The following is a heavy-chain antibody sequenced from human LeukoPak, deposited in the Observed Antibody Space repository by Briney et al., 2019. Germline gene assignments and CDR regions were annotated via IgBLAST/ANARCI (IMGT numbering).Heavy chain of an antibody. Sequence: GGSLRLSWAATGFTFSGSAMHWVRQASGKGLEWVGRIRSKANSYATAYAASVKGRFTISRDDSKNTAYLQMNSLKTEDTAVYYCTRHGVAGDYWGQGTLVTVSS. CDR2: IRSKANSYAT. D-gene: IGHD6-13*01. J-gene: IGHJ4*02. V-gene: IGHV3-73*01. CDR3: TRHGVAGDY. CDR1: GFTFSGSA.